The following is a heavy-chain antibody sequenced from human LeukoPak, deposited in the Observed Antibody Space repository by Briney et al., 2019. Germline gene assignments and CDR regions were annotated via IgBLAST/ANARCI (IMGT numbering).Heavy chain of an antibody. J-gene: IGHJ4*02. Sequence: PSETLSLTCTVSGGSISSSSYYWGWIRQPPGKGVEWIGSIYYSGSTYYNPSLKSRVTISVDTSKNQFSLKLSSVTAADTAVYYCARRLEMATIHYWGQGTLVTVSS. CDR1: GGSISSSSYY. CDR2: IYYSGST. CDR3: ARRLEMATIHY. D-gene: IGHD5-24*01. V-gene: IGHV4-39*01.